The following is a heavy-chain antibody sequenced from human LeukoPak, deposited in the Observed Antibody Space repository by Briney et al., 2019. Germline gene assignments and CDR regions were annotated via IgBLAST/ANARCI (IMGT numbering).Heavy chain of an antibody. Sequence: GASVKVSCKASGGTFSSYAISWVRQAPGQGLEWMGGIIPIFGTANYAQKFQGKVTITADESTSTAYMELSSLRPEDTAVYYCARFGIGSSSWYVFDYWGQGTLVTVSS. D-gene: IGHD6-13*01. CDR3: ARFGIGSSSWYVFDY. V-gene: IGHV1-69*13. CDR2: IIPIFGTA. CDR1: GGTFSSYA. J-gene: IGHJ4*02.